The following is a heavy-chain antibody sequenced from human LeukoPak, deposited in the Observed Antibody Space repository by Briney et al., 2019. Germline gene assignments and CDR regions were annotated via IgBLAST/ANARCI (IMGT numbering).Heavy chain of an antibody. V-gene: IGHV3-20*01. CDR3: ARVTADNWNGGEALDI. D-gene: IGHD1-20*01. CDR2: VNWNGGST. Sequence: GGSLRLSCAASGFIFDDYGMTWVRQAPGKGLEWVSAVNWNGGSTGYADSVKGRFTISRDNAKNSLYLQMNNLRAEDTALYHCARVTADNWNGGEALDIWGQRTMGTVFS. CDR1: GFIFDDYG. J-gene: IGHJ3*02.